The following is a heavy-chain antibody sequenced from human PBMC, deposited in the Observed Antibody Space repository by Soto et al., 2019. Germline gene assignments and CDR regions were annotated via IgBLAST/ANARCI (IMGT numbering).Heavy chain of an antibody. J-gene: IGHJ3*01. CDR2: IYREVST. CDR1: EFTVSNNY. Sequence: EVQLVESGGGLVQPGGSLRLSCAASEFTVSNNYMSWVRQAPGQGLERVSLIYREVSTDYADSVNGRLALSRDNSKNTLYLQMKRLRVEYTSIYYCVRRWVWGQGTVVTVSS. CDR3: VRRWV. V-gene: IGHV3-66*01. D-gene: IGHD1-26*01.